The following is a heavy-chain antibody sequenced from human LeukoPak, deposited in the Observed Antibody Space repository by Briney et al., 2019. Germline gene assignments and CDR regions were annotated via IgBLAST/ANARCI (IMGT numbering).Heavy chain of an antibody. CDR3: AREWELAQFDY. J-gene: IGHJ4*02. Sequence: ASVKVSCKASGYTFTGYYMHWVRQAPGQGLEWMGWINPNSGGTNYAQKFQGRVTMTRDTSISTAYMELRSLRSDDTAVYYCAREWELAQFDYWGQGTLVTVSS. D-gene: IGHD1-26*01. CDR2: INPNSGGT. V-gene: IGHV1-2*02. CDR1: GYTFTGYY.